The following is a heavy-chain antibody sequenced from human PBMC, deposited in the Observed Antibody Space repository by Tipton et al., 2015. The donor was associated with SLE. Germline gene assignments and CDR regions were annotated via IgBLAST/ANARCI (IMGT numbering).Heavy chain of an antibody. CDR3: ARMEGMITYGGIAGL. CDR2: VNHLGTI. V-gene: IGHV4-34*01. D-gene: IGHD3-16*01. Sequence: AGLVKPSETLSLTCDVNGGSFSGYYWSWIRQSPGKGLEWIGEVNHLGTIYYNASLKRRVTLSIDTSKSHFSLKLTSVTAADTAVYYCARMEGMITYGGIAGLWGQGTVVTVSS. J-gene: IGHJ4*02. CDR1: GGSFSGYY.